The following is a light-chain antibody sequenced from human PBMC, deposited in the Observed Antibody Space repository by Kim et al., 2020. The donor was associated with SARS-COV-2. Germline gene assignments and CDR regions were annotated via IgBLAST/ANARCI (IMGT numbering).Light chain of an antibody. V-gene: IGLV3-25*03. CDR3: QSSDKSDAPYVL. Sequence: SYELTQPPSVSVSPGQTARITCSGDALSKQYAYWYQQKSGQAPVLLIYKDSERPSGIPERFSGSSSGTTVTLTISGVQAADEADYHCQSSDKSDAPYVLFGGGTQLTVL. J-gene: IGLJ2*01. CDR1: ALSKQY. CDR2: KDS.